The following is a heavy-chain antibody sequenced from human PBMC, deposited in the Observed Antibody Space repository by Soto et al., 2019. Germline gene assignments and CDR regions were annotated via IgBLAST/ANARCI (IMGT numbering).Heavy chain of an antibody. Sequence: ASVKVSCKASGYTFTNYPMHWVRQAPGQRLEWMGWINPVNRNTKYAQKFQGRVTITTDTSAGTAYMELTGLRSDDTAVYYCAGDPDSHYNDSHASSYPWGQGTLVTVSS. V-gene: IGHV1-3*01. J-gene: IGHJ5*02. CDR1: GYTFTNYP. D-gene: IGHD4-4*01. CDR2: INPVNRNT. CDR3: AGDPDSHYNDSHASSYP.